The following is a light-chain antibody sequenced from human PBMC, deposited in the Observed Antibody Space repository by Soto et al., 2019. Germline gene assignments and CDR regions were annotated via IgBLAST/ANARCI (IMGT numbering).Light chain of an antibody. J-gene: IGKJ2*01. Sequence: DIQMTQSPSSLSASVGDRVTITCQTRQDISNYLNWYQQNPGKAPKLLIYDASNLETGVPSRFSGSGSGTDFTFTISRLQPEDIATYYCQQYDNLPPYTFGQGTKLEIK. CDR3: QQYDNLPPYT. CDR2: DAS. CDR1: QDISNY. V-gene: IGKV1-33*01.